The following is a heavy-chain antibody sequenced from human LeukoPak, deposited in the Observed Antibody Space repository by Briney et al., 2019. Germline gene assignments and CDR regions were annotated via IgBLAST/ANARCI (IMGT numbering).Heavy chain of an antibody. CDR1: GFTFSSYW. CDR3: ARNSYGSGSYYTGYFDY. V-gene: IGHV3-74*01. J-gene: IGHJ4*02. CDR2: INSDGSST. Sequence: LRLSCAASGFTFSSYWMHWVRQAPGKGLVWVSRINSDGSSTSYADSVKGRFTISRDNAKNTLYLQMNSLRAEDTAVYYCARNSYGSGSYYTGYFDYWGQGTLVTVSS. D-gene: IGHD3-10*01.